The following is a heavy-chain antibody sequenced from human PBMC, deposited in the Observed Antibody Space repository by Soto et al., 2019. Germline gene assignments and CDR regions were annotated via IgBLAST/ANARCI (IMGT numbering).Heavy chain of an antibody. J-gene: IGHJ4*02. Sequence: GGSLRLSCAASGFTVSSNYTSWVRQAPGKGLEWVSVIYSGGSTYYADSVKGRFTISRDNSKNTLYLQMNSLRAEDTAVYYCARILGYSYGYPFDYWGQGTLVTVSS. CDR1: GFTVSSNY. CDR2: IYSGGST. CDR3: ARILGYSYGYPFDY. V-gene: IGHV3-53*01. D-gene: IGHD5-18*01.